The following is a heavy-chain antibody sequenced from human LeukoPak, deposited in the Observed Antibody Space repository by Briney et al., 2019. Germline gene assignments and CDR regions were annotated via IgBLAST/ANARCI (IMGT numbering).Heavy chain of an antibody. CDR1: GCTFTSYA. Sequence: ASVKLSFKASGCTFTSYAISWVRQAHGQGLEWMGGIILIFGTANYAQKFQGRVTITTDEFTSTAYMELSSVRAEDTAVYYGASYGGYYDSSGYYYSHWFDPWGQGTLVTVSS. CDR3: ASYGGYYDSSGYYYSHWFDP. J-gene: IGHJ5*01. D-gene: IGHD3-22*01. CDR2: IILIFGTA. V-gene: IGHV1-69*05.